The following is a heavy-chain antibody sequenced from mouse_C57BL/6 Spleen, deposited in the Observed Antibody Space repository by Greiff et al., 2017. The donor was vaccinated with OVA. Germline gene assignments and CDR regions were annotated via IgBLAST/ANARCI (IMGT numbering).Heavy chain of an antibody. CDR1: GYTFTSYW. CDR3: AYYDYAGGVFDY. J-gene: IGHJ2*01. CDR2: IHPNSGST. V-gene: IGHV1-64*01. Sequence: QVQLQQPGAELVKPGASVKLSCKASGYTFTSYWMHWVKQRPGQGLEWIGMIHPNSGSTNYNEKFKSKATLTVDKSSSTAYMQLSSLTSEDSAVYYCAYYDYAGGVFDYWGQGTTLTVSS. D-gene: IGHD2-4*01.